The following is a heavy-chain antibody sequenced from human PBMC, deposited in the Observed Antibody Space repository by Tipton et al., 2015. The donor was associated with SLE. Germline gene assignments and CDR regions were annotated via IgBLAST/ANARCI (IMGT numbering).Heavy chain of an antibody. CDR2: IYTSGST. V-gene: IGHV4-61*10. J-gene: IGHJ4*02. CDR3: ARAYGDNPFDY. D-gene: IGHD4-17*01. Sequence: GLVKPSETLSLTCTVSGYSISSGYYWSWIRQPAGKGLEWIGYIYTSGSTNYNPSLKSRVTISVDTSKNQSSLKLNSVTAADTAVYYCARAYGDNPFDYWGQGTLVTVSS. CDR1: GYSISSGYY.